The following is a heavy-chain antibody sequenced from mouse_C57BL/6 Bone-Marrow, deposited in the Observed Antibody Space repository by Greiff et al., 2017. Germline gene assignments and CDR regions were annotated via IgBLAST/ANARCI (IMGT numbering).Heavy chain of an antibody. J-gene: IGHJ2*01. CDR3: ARYLLWFNYFDY. Sequence: VQLQQPGAELVKPGASVKLSCKASGYTFTSYWMHWVKQRPGQGLEWIGMIHPNSGSTNYNEKFKSKATLTVDKSSSTAYMQLSSLTSEDSAVYYCARYLLWFNYFDYWGQGTTLTVSS. D-gene: IGHD2-2*01. CDR1: GYTFTSYW. V-gene: IGHV1-64*01. CDR2: IHPNSGST.